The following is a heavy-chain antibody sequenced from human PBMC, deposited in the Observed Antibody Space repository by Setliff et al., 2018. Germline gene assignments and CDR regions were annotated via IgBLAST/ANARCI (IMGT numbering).Heavy chain of an antibody. J-gene: IGHJ6*03. Sequence: VTVSCQASGGTFRSYGISWVRQAPGQGLEWMGGTIPSFGSTNYAQKFQGRVTIITDEFTGTAYMELSSLRSEDTAVYYCARVRDCSGGICHRGFHHYMDVWGKGTTVTVSS. CDR3: ARVRDCSGGICHRGFHHYMDV. D-gene: IGHD2-15*01. CDR2: TIPSFGST. CDR1: GGTFRSYG. V-gene: IGHV1-69*05.